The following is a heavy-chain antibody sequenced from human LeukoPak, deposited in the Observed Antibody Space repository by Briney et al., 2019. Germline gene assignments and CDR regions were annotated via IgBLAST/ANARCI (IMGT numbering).Heavy chain of an antibody. V-gene: IGHV4-39*07. CDR2: IYYSGST. Sequence: SETLSLTCTVSGGSISSSSYYWGWIRQPPGKGLEWIGSIYYSGSTYYNPSLKSRVTISVDTSKNQFSLKLSSVTAAGTAVYYCTRGAGWLIDYWGQGILVTVSS. CDR1: GGSISSSSYY. J-gene: IGHJ4*02. D-gene: IGHD3-16*01. CDR3: TRGAGWLIDY.